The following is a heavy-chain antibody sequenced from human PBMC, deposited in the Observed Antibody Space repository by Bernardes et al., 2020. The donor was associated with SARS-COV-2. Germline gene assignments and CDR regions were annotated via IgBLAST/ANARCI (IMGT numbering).Heavy chain of an antibody. CDR1: GFTFSDYA. CDR3: TKDLGIVVAGVMEN. D-gene: IGHD3-22*01. CDR2: ISATGLNI. J-gene: IGHJ4*02. V-gene: IGHV3-23*01. Sequence: GGSLRLSCAASGFTFSDYALSWVRQVPGKGLEWVSAISATGLNIYYADSVEGRVTISRDNSKSTLYLQMDNLRVEDTALYFCTKDLGIVVAGVMENWGQGVLVTVSS.